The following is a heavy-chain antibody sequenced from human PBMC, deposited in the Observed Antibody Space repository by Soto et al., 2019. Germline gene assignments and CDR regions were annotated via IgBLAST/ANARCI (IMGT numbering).Heavy chain of an antibody. CDR1: GFTFSSYG. D-gene: IGHD3-3*01. CDR3: ARGRDYDFWSGPTYYYYYMDV. CDR2: ISYDGSNK. V-gene: IGHV3-30*03. J-gene: IGHJ6*03. Sequence: GGSLRLSCAASGFTFSSYGMHWVRQAPGKGLEWVAVISYDGSNKYYADSVKGRFTISRDNSKNTLYLQMNSLRAEDTAVYYCARGRDYDFWSGPTYYYYYMDVWGKGTTVTVSS.